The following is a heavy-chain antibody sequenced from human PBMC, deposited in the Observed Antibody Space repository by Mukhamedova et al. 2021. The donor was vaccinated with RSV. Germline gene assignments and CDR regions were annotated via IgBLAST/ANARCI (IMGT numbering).Heavy chain of an antibody. V-gene: IGHV3-49*02. CDR2: AYGGTT. CDR3: TRDLGVRFLEPSWI. Sequence: AYGGTTEYAASVKGRFTISRDDSKSIAYLQMNSLKTEDTAVYYCTRDLGVRFLEPSWIWGQGTMVIVSS. D-gene: IGHD3-3*01. J-gene: IGHJ3*02.